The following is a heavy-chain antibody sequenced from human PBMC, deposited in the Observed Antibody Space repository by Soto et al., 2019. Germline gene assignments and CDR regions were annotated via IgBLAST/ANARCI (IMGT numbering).Heavy chain of an antibody. CDR3: ARDLLSGVAAAGSYYYGMDV. Sequence: SDTLSLTSTVSGGSISSYYWSCIRQPPGKGLEWIGYIYYTGSTNYNPSLKSRVTISLDTSKNQFSLKVSSVTAADTAVYYCARDLLSGVAAAGSYYYGMDVWGQGTTVT. J-gene: IGHJ6*02. D-gene: IGHD6-13*01. CDR2: IYYTGST. CDR1: GGSISSYY. V-gene: IGHV4-59*01.